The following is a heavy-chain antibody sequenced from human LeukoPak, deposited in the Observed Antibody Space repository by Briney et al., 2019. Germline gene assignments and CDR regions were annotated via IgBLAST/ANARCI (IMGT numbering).Heavy chain of an antibody. CDR1: GYTFTTYT. CDR2: INPNSGGT. Sequence: ASVKVSCKASGYTFTTYTIHWVRQAPGQRLEWMGWINPNSGGTNYAQKFQGRVTMTRDTSISTAYMELSRLRSDDTAVYYCARDNGLRLQNYWGQGTLVTVSS. D-gene: IGHD5-12*01. CDR3: ARDNGLRLQNY. J-gene: IGHJ4*02. V-gene: IGHV1-2*02.